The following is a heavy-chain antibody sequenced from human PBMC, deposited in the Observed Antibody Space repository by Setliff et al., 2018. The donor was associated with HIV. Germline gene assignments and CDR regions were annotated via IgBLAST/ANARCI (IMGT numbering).Heavy chain of an antibody. D-gene: IGHD6-19*01. CDR3: ARQGAVTGRSFDS. J-gene: IGHJ4*02. Sequence: PSETLSLTCTVSGGSISRYYWGWIRQPPGKGLEWIGYIYYSGSTNYNPSLKSRVTISVDTSKNHFSLRLSSVTAADTAMYYCARQGAVTGRSFDSWGPGALVTVSS. V-gene: IGHV4-59*08. CDR2: IYYSGST. CDR1: GGSISRYY.